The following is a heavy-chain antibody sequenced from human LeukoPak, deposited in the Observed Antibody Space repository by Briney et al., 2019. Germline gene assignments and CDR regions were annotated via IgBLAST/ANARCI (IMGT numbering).Heavy chain of an antibody. CDR1: GFTFSNYD. D-gene: IGHD1-26*01. J-gene: IGHJ6*02. V-gene: IGHV3-13*01. Sequence: PGGSLRLSCAASGFTFSNYDIHWVRQATGKGLEWVSGVGTAGDTFYTGSVKGRFTISRENAKNSLYLQMNSLRAGDTAVYYCARGSAIVGATGYYNGMDVWGQGTTVTVSS. CDR3: ARGSAIVGATGYYNGMDV. CDR2: VGTAGDT.